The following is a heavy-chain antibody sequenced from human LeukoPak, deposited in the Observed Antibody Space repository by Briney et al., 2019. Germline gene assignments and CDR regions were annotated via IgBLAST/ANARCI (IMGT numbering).Heavy chain of an antibody. V-gene: IGHV4-4*02. CDR3: TRVEGFRYFDY. CDR2: ISNSGRT. D-gene: IGHD3-3*01. Sequence: SETLSLTCAVSGGSISSSHWWSWVRPPPGKGLEWIGEISNSGRTNFNPSLKSRVTISVDKSKNQFSLKLTSVTAADTALYYCTRVEGFRYFDYWGQGTLVTVSS. J-gene: IGHJ4*02. CDR1: GGSISSSHW.